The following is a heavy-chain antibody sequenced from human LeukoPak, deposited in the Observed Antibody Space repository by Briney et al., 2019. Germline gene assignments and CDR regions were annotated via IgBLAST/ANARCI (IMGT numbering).Heavy chain of an antibody. CDR2: MNPNSGNT. V-gene: IGHV1-8*02. Sequence: VASVKVSCKASGGTFSSYAISWVRQATGQGLEWMGWMNPNSGNTGYAQKFQGRVTMTRNTSISTAYMELSSLRSEDTAVYYCARGGRYYYDSSGYYYLDAFDIWGQGTMVTVSS. CDR1: GGTFSSYA. CDR3: ARGGRYYYDSSGYYYLDAFDI. J-gene: IGHJ3*02. D-gene: IGHD3-22*01.